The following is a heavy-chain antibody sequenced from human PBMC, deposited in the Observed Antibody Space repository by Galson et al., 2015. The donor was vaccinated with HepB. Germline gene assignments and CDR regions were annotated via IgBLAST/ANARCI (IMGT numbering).Heavy chain of an antibody. V-gene: IGHV3-23*01. J-gene: IGHJ1*01. Sequence: SLRLSCAVSGFTFSDYYMSWIRQAPGKGLEWVSTIGGNDGTTYYADSVKGRFTISRDNSKNTLYLQMNSLRAEDTAIYYCAKTTGRFSADFFWGQGTLVTVSS. D-gene: IGHD2-8*02. CDR1: GFTFSDYY. CDR2: IGGNDGTT. CDR3: AKTTGRFSADFF.